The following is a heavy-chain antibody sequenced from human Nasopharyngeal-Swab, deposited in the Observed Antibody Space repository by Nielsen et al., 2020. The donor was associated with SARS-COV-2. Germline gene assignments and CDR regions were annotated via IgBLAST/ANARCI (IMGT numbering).Heavy chain of an antibody. CDR2: IYPGDSDT. CDR3: ARLAPSFGRISRDAFDI. D-gene: IGHD2/OR15-2a*01. CDR1: GYSFTSYW. Sequence: GASLQISCKGSGYSFTSYWIGWARQMPGKGLERMGIIYPGDSDTRYSPSFQGQVTISADKSISTAYLQWSSLKASDTAMYYCARLAPSFGRISRDAFDIWGQGTMVTVSS. J-gene: IGHJ3*02. V-gene: IGHV5-51*01.